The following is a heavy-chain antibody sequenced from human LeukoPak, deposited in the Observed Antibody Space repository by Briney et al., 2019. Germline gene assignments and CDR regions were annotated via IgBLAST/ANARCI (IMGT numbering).Heavy chain of an antibody. CDR2: IYHSDTT. J-gene: IGHJ4*02. D-gene: IGHD3-10*01. CDR1: GGSISSGGYS. Sequence: SQTLSLTCAVSGGSISSGGYSWSWIRQPPGKGLEWIGYIYHSDTTYYNPSLKSRVTISVDRSKNQFSLKLTSVTAADTAVYYCASGHGSGSYSTLNYWGQGILVTVSS. V-gene: IGHV4-30-2*01. CDR3: ASGHGSGSYSTLNY.